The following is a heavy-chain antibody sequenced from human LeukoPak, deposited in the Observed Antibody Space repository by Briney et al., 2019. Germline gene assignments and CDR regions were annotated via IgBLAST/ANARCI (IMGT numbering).Heavy chain of an antibody. CDR3: AREVPNYYDSRSDAFDI. Sequence: PGGSLRLSCAASGFTLDDYGMSWVRQAPGKGLEWVSGINWNGGSTGYADSVKGRFTISRDNAKNSLYLQMNSLRAEDTAVYYCAREVPNYYDSRSDAFDIWGQGTMVTVSS. CDR1: GFTLDDYG. CDR2: INWNGGST. D-gene: IGHD3-22*01. V-gene: IGHV3-20*04. J-gene: IGHJ3*02.